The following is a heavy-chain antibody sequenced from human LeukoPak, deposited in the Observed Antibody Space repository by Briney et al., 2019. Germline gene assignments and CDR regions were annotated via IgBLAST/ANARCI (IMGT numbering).Heavy chain of an antibody. Sequence: SETLSLTCTVSGGSISDYSWSWIRQPPGKGLEWIGNIYYSGSANHNPSLKSRVTISRDTSKNQFSLKLTSVTPADTAVYYCARDPDGYKFFDYWGRGRPVAVSS. CDR2: IYYSGSA. J-gene: IGHJ4*02. V-gene: IGHV4-59*01. D-gene: IGHD5-24*01. CDR1: GGSISDYS. CDR3: ARDPDGYKFFDY.